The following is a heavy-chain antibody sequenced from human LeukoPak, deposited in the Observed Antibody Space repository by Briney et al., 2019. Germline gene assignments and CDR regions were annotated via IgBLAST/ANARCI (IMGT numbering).Heavy chain of an antibody. CDR3: ARGGGYYPIDY. D-gene: IGHD2-15*01. CDR1: GFTGSNNY. CDR2: IHSSGGT. Sequence: GGSLRLSCAASGFTGSNNYMSWVRQAPGKGLEWVSAIHSSGGTYYADSVKGRFTISRDTSKNTLYLQVNSLRAEDTAVYYCARGGGYYPIDYWGQGTLVTVSS. V-gene: IGHV3-53*01. J-gene: IGHJ4*02.